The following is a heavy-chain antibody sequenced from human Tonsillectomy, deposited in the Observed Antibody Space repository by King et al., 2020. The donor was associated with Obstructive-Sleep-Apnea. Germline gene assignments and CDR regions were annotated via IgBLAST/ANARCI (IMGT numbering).Heavy chain of an antibody. J-gene: IGHJ4*02. CDR3: ARDFDTDGYNCAY. Sequence: QLVQSGGGVVQPGRSLRLSCAASGFTFSSYGMHWVRQAPGKGLEWVAVISYDGRNKYYADSVKGRFTISRDNSKNTLYLEMNSLRAEDTAVYYCARDFDTDGYNCAYWGQGTLVTVSS. V-gene: IGHV3-30*03. CDR1: GFTFSSYG. CDR2: ISYDGRNK. D-gene: IGHD5-24*01.